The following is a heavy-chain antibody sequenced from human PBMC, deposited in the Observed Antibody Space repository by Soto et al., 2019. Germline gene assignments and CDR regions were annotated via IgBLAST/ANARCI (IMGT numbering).Heavy chain of an antibody. D-gene: IGHD3-10*01. J-gene: IGHJ4*02. Sequence: PGGSLRLSCAASGFTFSSYWMSWVRQAPGKGLEWVANIKEDGSERYYVDSVKGRFTISRDNAKNSLYLQMNSLRAEDTAVYYCARPTGADKRDDWGQETLVTFPS. CDR2: IKEDGSER. CDR3: ARPTGADKRDD. CDR1: GFTFSSYW. V-gene: IGHV3-7*04.